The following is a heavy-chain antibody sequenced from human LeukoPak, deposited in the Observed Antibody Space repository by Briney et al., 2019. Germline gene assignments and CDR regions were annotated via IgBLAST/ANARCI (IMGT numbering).Heavy chain of an antibody. CDR2: IYTSGST. J-gene: IGHJ6*03. D-gene: IGHD3-3*02. CDR1: GGSISSYY. V-gene: IGHV4-4*07. CDR3: ARVDIFGDMDV. Sequence: SETLSLTCTVSGGSISSYYWSWIRQPAGKGLEWSGRIYTSGSTNYNPSLKSRVTMSVDTSKNQFSLKLSSATAADTAVYYCARVDIFGDMDVWGKGTTVTVSS.